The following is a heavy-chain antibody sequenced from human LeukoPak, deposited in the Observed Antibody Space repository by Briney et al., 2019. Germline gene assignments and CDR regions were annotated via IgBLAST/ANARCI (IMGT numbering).Heavy chain of an antibody. J-gene: IGHJ3*01. CDR1: GFTFSSYA. Sequence: GSLRLSWVASGFTFSSYAMSWVRQAPGKGLEWVSAISGSGVSTYYADSVKGRLTISRDKAKNSLYLQLNSLRAEDTALYYCARDTHYYGSGSTAFDLWGRGTMVTASS. CDR3: ARDTHYYGSGSTAFDL. D-gene: IGHD3-10*01. CDR2: ISGSGVST. V-gene: IGHV3-23*01.